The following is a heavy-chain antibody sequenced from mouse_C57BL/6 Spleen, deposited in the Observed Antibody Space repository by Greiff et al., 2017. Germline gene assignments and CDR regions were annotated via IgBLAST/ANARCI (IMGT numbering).Heavy chain of an antibody. CDR2: IYPGNGDT. CDR1: GYAFTSSW. D-gene: IGHD2-5*01. V-gene: IGHV1-82*01. Sequence: QVQLQQSGPVLVKPGASVKISCKASGYAFTSSWMNWVKQRPGKGLEWIGRIYPGNGDTNYNRKFKGKATLTADKSSSTAYMQLSSLTSEDSAVYFCARERDSKDCFDDGGQGTTLTVAS. CDR3: ARERDSKDCFDD. J-gene: IGHJ2*01.